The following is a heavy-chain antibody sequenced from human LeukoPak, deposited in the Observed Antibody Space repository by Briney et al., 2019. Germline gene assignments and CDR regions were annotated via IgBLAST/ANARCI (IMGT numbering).Heavy chain of an antibody. V-gene: IGHV1-18*01. CDR3: ARGFPPRIYYDSSGYYSYFFDY. J-gene: IGHJ4*02. Sequence: ASVKVSCKASGYTFPSYGISWVRQAPGQGLGWMGWISGYNGNTKYAQKFQGRVTMTTDTSTSTAYMELRSLRSDDTAMYYCARGFPPRIYYDSSGYYSYFFDYWGQGTLVTVSS. CDR2: ISGYNGNT. D-gene: IGHD3-22*01. CDR1: GYTFPSYG.